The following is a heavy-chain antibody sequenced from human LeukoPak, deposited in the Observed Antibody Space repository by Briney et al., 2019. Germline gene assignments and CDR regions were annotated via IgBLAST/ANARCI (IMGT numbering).Heavy chain of an antibody. CDR1: GFTFSSYS. CDR2: ISSSSSYI. Sequence: GGSLRLSCAASGFTFSSYSMNWVRQAPGEGLEWVSSISSSSSYIYYADSVKGRFTISRDNAKNSLYLQMNSLRAEDTAVYYCARGDYAPYYFDYWGQGTLVTVSS. V-gene: IGHV3-21*01. D-gene: IGHD4-17*01. J-gene: IGHJ4*02. CDR3: ARGDYAPYYFDY.